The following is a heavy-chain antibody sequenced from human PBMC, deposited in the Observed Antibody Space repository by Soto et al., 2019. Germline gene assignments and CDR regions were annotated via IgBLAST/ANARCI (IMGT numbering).Heavy chain of an antibody. CDR3: ARVKATLARQYYFEY. CDR1: GGTINSGDYF. D-gene: IGHD5-12*01. CDR2: IFYTGIT. J-gene: IGHJ4*02. V-gene: IGHV4-30-4*01. Sequence: SETLSLTCPVSGGTINSGDYFWRRIRQPPGKGLEWIGSIFYTGITYYSPSLKSRASMSMHTSKNLFSVRLRSLTAADTAVYFCARVKATLARQYYFEYWGKETRVT.